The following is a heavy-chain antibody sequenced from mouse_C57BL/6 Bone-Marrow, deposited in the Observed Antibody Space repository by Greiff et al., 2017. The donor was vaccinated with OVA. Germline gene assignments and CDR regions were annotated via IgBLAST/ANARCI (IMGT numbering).Heavy chain of an antibody. Sequence: EVKLEESGPGLVKPSQSLSLTCSVTGYSITSGYYWNWIRQFPGNKLEWMGYISYDGSNNYNPSLKNRISITRDTSKNQFFLKLNSVTTEDTATYYCAPLSYYYAMDYWGQGTSVTVSS. CDR3: APLSYYYAMDY. CDR1: GYSITSGYY. V-gene: IGHV3-6*01. J-gene: IGHJ4*01. CDR2: ISYDGSN.